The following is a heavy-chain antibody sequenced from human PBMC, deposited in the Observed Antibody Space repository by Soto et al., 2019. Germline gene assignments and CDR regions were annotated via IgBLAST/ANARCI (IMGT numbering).Heavy chain of an antibody. CDR1: GGTFGNYA. CDR2: IIPDFLAT. D-gene: IGHD6-19*01. CDR3: VRVEQWLVSWWFDP. V-gene: IGHV1-69*01. J-gene: IGHJ5*02. Sequence: QVQLVQSGAEVKKPGSSVKVSCKVSGGTFGNYAISWVRQAPGQGLEWMGGIIPDFLATTYGQKFRDRITITSDGTTNTVYMELSTLRSEDTAIYYCVRVEQWLVSWWFDPWGQGTLVTVSS.